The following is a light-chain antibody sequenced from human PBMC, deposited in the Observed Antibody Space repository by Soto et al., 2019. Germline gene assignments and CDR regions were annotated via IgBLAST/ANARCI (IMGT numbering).Light chain of an antibody. CDR1: SGHSTYI. CDR2: LEGSGSY. Sequence: QSVLTQSPSASASLGSSVKLTCTLSSGHSTYIIAWHQQQPGKAPRYLMKLEGSGSYNKGSGVPDRFSGSTSGADRYLTISNLHFEDEADYYCETWDSNTRVFGGGTKLTVL. CDR3: ETWDSNTRV. V-gene: IGLV4-60*02. J-gene: IGLJ3*02.